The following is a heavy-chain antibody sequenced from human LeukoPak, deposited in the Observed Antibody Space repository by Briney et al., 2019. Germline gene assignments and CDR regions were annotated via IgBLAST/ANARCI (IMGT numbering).Heavy chain of an antibody. Sequence: SETLSLTCAVYGGSFSGYYWSWIRQPPGKGLEWIGEINHSGSTNYNPSLKSRVTISVDTSKNQFSLKLSSVTAADTAVYYCARNKVEMATIRRSSKFDPWGQGTLVTVSS. D-gene: IGHD5-24*01. CDR1: GGSFSGYY. J-gene: IGHJ5*02. V-gene: IGHV4-34*01. CDR2: INHSGST. CDR3: ARNKVEMATIRRSSKFDP.